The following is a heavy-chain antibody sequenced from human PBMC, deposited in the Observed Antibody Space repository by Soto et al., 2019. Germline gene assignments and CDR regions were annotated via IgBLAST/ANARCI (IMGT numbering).Heavy chain of an antibody. V-gene: IGHV1-2*04. Sequence: QVQLVQSGAELKKPGASVKVSCKASGYTFTDYYVHWLRQAPGQGLEWMGWINPKSGVTHYAQKFHGWVTLTRDTSVRTAYMELNRLKSDDTAVFFCERGVSGWSPFDVWGQGTLVTVSS. CDR2: INPKSGVT. D-gene: IGHD6-19*01. J-gene: IGHJ4*02. CDR3: ERGVSGWSPFDV. CDR1: GYTFTDYY.